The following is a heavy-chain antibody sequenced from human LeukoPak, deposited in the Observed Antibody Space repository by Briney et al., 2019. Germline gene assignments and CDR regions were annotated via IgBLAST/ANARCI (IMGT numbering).Heavy chain of an antibody. Sequence: GASVKVPCKASGYTFTSYGISWVRQAPGQGLEWMGWISAYNGNTNYAQKLQGRVTMTTDTSTSTAYMELRSLRSDDTAVYYCARGQLWLLSPHFDYWGQGTLVTVSS. D-gene: IGHD5-18*01. CDR3: ARGQLWLLSPHFDY. V-gene: IGHV1-18*04. CDR1: GYTFTSYG. CDR2: ISAYNGNT. J-gene: IGHJ4*02.